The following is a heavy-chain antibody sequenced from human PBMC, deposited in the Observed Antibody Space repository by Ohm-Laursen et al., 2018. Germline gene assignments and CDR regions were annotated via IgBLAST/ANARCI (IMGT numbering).Heavy chain of an antibody. CDR2: ISWNSGSI. Sequence: SSLRLSCSASGFTFDDYAMHWVRQAPGKGLEWVSGISWNSGSIGYADSVKGRFTISRDNAKNSLYLQMNSLRAEDTALYYCAKASSPGIAVADGIDYWGQGTLVTVSS. D-gene: IGHD6-19*01. J-gene: IGHJ4*02. CDR1: GFTFDDYA. V-gene: IGHV3-9*01. CDR3: AKASSPGIAVADGIDY.